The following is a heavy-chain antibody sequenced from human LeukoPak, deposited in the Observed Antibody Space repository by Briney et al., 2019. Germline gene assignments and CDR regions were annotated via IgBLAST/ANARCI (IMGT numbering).Heavy chain of an antibody. J-gene: IGHJ4*02. CDR2: IKSKTDGGTT. CDR3: TTARKDYGDYQEFGY. D-gene: IGHD4-17*01. Sequence: PGGSLRLSCAASGFTFSSYSMNWVRQAPGKGLEWVGRIKSKTDGGTTDYAAPVKGRFTISRDDSKNTLDLQMNSLKTEDTAVYYCTTARKDYGDYQEFGYWGQGTLVTVSS. CDR1: GFTFSSYS. V-gene: IGHV3-15*01.